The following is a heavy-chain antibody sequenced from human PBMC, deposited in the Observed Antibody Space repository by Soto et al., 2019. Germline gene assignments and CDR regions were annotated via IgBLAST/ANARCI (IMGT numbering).Heavy chain of an antibody. CDR3: TRAAREFSGSCSFH. CDR2: ISAYNGNT. V-gene: IGHV1-18*01. J-gene: IGHJ1*01. Sequence: QVQLVQSGAEVKKPGASVKVSCKASGYNFTNYGINWLRQAPGQGLEWMGWISAYNGNTEYAQNLQGRVTMPTDTSTTTAYMELRSLRSDETAVFYCTRAAREFSGSCSFHWGQGTLVTVSS. D-gene: IGHD1-26*01. CDR1: GYNFTNYG.